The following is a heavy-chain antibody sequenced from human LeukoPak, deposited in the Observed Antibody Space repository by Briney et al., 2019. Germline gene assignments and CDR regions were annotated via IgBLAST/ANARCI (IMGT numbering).Heavy chain of an antibody. CDR2: MNPNSGNT. CDR1: GYPFTQSG. J-gene: IGHJ5*02. V-gene: IGHV1-8*03. CDR3: ARDFHPMYSSSWYAGWFDP. D-gene: IGHD6-13*01. Sequence: GASVKVSCKASGYPFTQSGIAWVRQATGQGLEWMGWMNPNSGNTGYAQKFQGRVTITRNTSISTAYMELSSLRSEDTAVYYCARDFHPMYSSSWYAGWFDPWGQGTLVTVSS.